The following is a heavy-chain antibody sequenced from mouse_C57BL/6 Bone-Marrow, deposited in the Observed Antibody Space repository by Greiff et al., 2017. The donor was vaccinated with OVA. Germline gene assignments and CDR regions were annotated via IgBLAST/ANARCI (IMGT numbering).Heavy chain of an antibody. J-gene: IGHJ1*01. CDR3: ARDYGSRWCFDV. Sequence: EVKLMESGGGLVKPGGSLKLSCAASGFTFSDYGMHWVRQAPEKGLEWVAYISSGSSTIYYADTVKGRFTISRDNAKNTLFLQMTSLRSEDTAMYYCARDYGSRWCFDVWGSGTTVTVSS. V-gene: IGHV5-17*01. D-gene: IGHD1-1*01. CDR1: GFTFSDYG. CDR2: ISSGSSTI.